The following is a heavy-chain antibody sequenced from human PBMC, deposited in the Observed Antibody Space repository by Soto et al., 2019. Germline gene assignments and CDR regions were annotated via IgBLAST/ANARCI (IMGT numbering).Heavy chain of an antibody. CDR2: ISDSGDRT. CDR3: AKDRGIIVRAGDAFDV. CDR1: GFTLSMSA. Sequence: GSLRLSCASSGFTLSMSAVNWVRQAPGKGLEWVSYISDSGDRTYYADSVKGRFTISRDRSKNTVSLQMDSLRAEDTAVYYCAKDRGIIVRAGDAFDVWGQGTKVTVSS. D-gene: IGHD3-16*02. J-gene: IGHJ3*01. V-gene: IGHV3-23*01.